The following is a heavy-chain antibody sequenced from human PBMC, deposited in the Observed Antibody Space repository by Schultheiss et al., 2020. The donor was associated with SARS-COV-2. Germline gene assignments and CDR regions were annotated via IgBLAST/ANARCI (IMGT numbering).Heavy chain of an antibody. J-gene: IGHJ4*02. CDR3: ATGRREWTDY. D-gene: IGHD1-14*01. V-gene: IGHV4-39*07. Sequence: SETLSLTCTVSGGSISSSSYYWGWIRQPPGKGLEWIGSIYYSGSTNYNPSLKSRVTISVDTSKNQFSLKLSSVTAADTAVYYCATGRREWTDYWGQGTLVTVSS. CDR2: IYYSGST. CDR1: GGSISSSSYY.